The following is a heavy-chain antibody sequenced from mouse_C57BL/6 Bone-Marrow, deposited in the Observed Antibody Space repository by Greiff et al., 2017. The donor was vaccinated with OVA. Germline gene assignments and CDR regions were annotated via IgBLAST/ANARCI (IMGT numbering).Heavy chain of an antibody. CDR3: ARGAVHYAMDY. Sequence: EVQVVESGGGLVKPGGSLKLSCAASGFTFSDYGMHWVRQAPEKGLEWVAYISSGSSTIYYADTVKGRFTISRDNAKNTLFLQMTSLRSEDTAMYYCARGAVHYAMDYWGQGTSVTVSS. CDR2: ISSGSSTI. V-gene: IGHV5-17*01. J-gene: IGHJ4*01. CDR1: GFTFSDYG.